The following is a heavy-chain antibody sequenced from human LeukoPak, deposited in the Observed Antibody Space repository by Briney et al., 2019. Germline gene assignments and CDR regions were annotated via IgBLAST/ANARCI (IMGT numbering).Heavy chain of an antibody. J-gene: IGHJ4*02. V-gene: IGHV1-2*02. CDR1: GYTFTGYF. CDR2: INPNTGAT. CDR3: ARGSRAVIVVIGSNYFDS. Sequence: GASVKVSCKASGYTFTGYFMHWLRQAPGQGLEWMGWINPNTGATKFAQNFQERVTVTRDTSISTAYMELSRLRSDDTAVSYCARGSRAVIVVIGSNYFDSWGQGTLVTVSS. D-gene: IGHD3-22*01.